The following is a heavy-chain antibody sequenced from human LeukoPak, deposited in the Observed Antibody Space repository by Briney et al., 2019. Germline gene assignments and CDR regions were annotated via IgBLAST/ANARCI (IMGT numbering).Heavy chain of an antibody. J-gene: IGHJ4*02. CDR2: FSGSGYIT. D-gene: IGHD1-14*01. V-gene: IGHV3-23*01. Sequence: PGGSLRLSCAASGFTFSSHAMSWVRQAPGKGLEWVSTFSGSGYITYADSVKGRFTISRDNSKNTLYLQMSSLKAEDTALYYCAKSPPFMHVTFYFDCWGQGALVAVSS. CDR1: GFTFSSHA. CDR3: AKSPPFMHVTFYFDC.